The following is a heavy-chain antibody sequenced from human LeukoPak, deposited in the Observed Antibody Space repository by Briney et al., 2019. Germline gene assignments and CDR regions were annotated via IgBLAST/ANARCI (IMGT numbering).Heavy chain of an antibody. Sequence: VKPSETLSLTCTVSGGSISDYYWSWIRQPPGKGLDWIGYIYYSGSTNYNPSLKSRVTISVDTSKNQFSLKLSSVTAADTAVYYCARVSKGSGAAGIGYWGQGTLVTVSS. J-gene: IGHJ4*02. CDR1: GGSISDYY. V-gene: IGHV4-59*12. CDR3: ARVSKGSGAAGIGY. CDR2: IYYSGST. D-gene: IGHD6-13*01.